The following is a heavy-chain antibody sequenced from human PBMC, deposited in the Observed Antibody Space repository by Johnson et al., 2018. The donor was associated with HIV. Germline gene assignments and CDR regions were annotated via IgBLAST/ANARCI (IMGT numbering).Heavy chain of an antibody. D-gene: IGHD6-13*01. CDR3: ASFAAAGDAFDI. J-gene: IGHJ3*02. Sequence: LLVESGGGVVRPGGSLRLSCAASGFTFDDYAMHWVRQAPGKGLEWVSGISWNSGSIGYADSVKGRFTISRDNSKNTLYLQMNSLRAEDTAVYYCASFAAAGDAFDIWGQGTMVTVSS. CDR1: GFTFDDYA. CDR2: ISWNSGSI. V-gene: IGHV3-9*01.